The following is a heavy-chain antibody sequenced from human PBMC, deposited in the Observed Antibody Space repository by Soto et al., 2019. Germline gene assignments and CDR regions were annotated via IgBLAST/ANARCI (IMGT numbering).Heavy chain of an antibody. V-gene: IGHV3-30*18. Sequence: GGSLRLSCAASGFSFSSYGMHWVRQAPGKGLEWVAVIVYDGSNEYYADSVKGRFTISRDNSKNTLYLQMNSLRAEDTAVYYCAKDGPGGWWEVYYFDYWGQGTLVTVSS. CDR2: IVYDGSNE. CDR3: AKDGPGGWWEVYYFDY. CDR1: GFSFSSYG. D-gene: IGHD6-19*01. J-gene: IGHJ4*02.